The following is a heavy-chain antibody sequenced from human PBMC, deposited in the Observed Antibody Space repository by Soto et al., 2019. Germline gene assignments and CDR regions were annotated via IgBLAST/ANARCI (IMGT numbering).Heavy chain of an antibody. D-gene: IGHD3-3*01. CDR3: AREGGVLRLSNWFDS. CDR2: ISYSGTT. CDR1: GASLNSYY. V-gene: IGHV4-59*01. Sequence: PSETLSLTCTVSGASLNSYYWNWIRQPPGGGLEWLGFISYSGTTNYNPSLKSRVTISVDTSKNQFYLKLTSVTAADTAVYFCAREGGVLRLSNWFDSWGQGVPVTVSS. J-gene: IGHJ5*01.